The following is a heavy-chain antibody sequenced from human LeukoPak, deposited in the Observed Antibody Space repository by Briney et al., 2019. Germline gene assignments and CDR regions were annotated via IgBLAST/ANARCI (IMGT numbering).Heavy chain of an antibody. Sequence: ASVKVSCKASGYTFTSYGISWVRQAPRQGLEWMGWISAYNGNTNYAQKLQGRVTITADKSTSTAYMELSSLRSEDTAVYYCARSGSYYVSGTPDVFDIWGQGTMVTVSS. V-gene: IGHV1-18*01. CDR1: GYTFTSYG. J-gene: IGHJ3*02. D-gene: IGHD3-10*01. CDR3: ARSGSYYVSGTPDVFDI. CDR2: ISAYNGNT.